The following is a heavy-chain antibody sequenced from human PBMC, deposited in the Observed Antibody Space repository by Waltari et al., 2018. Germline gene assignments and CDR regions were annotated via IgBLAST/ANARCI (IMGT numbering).Heavy chain of an antibody. CDR1: GYTFTSYY. Sequence: QVQLVQSGAEVKKPGASVTVSCKASGYTFTSYYMHWVRQAPGQGLEWMGIINPSGGSTSYAQKFQGRVTMTRDTSTSTVYMELSSLRSEDTAVYYCASQPGFNSGWYYYYYGMDVWGQGTTVTVSS. CDR2: INPSGGST. J-gene: IGHJ6*02. V-gene: IGHV1-46*01. D-gene: IGHD6-19*01. CDR3: ASQPGFNSGWYYYYYGMDV.